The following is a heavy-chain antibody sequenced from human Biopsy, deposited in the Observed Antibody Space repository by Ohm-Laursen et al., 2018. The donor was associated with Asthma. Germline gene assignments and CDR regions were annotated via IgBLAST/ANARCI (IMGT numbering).Heavy chain of an antibody. J-gene: IGHJ4*02. CDR3: ARDHCSALWAGVSTDNCYFDY. Sequence: SVKVSCKASEDTFSSYVISWVRQAPGQGLEWMGGIVPPFGLTNYAQRFQDRLTISADKSTRTAYMELRRLRSEDSAVYYCARDHCSALWAGVSTDNCYFDYWGQGTLLTVSS. V-gene: IGHV1-69*10. CDR1: EDTFSSYV. D-gene: IGHD5/OR15-5a*01. CDR2: IVPPFGLT.